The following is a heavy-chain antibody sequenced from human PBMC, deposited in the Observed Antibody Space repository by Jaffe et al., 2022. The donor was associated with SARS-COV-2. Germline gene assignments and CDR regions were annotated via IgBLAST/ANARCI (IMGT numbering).Heavy chain of an antibody. CDR2: INHSGST. J-gene: IGHJ6*02. Sequence: QVQLQQWGAGLLKPSETLSLTCAVYGGSFSGYYWSWIRQPPGKGLEWIGEINHSGSTNYNPSLKSRVTISVDTSKNQFSLKLSSVTAADTAVYYCARVLPMGWLMDVWGQGTTVTVSS. V-gene: IGHV4-34*01. D-gene: IGHD6-19*01. CDR1: GGSFSGYY. CDR3: ARVLPMGWLMDV.